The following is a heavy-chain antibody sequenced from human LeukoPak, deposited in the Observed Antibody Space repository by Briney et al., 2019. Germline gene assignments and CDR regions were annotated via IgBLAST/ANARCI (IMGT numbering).Heavy chain of an antibody. J-gene: IGHJ4*02. V-gene: IGHV4-4*02. CDR2: INHSGST. Sequence: SGTLSLTCAVSGGSFRSHNWWTWVRQPPGMRLEWIGEINHSGSTNYNPSLKSRVTISVDTSKNQFSLKLSSVTAADTAVYYCASSAMVRGVDYWGQGTLVTVSS. CDR3: ASSAMVRGVDY. D-gene: IGHD3-10*01. CDR1: GGSFRSHNW.